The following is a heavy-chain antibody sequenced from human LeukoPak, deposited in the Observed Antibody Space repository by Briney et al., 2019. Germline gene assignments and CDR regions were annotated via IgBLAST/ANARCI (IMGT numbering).Heavy chain of an antibody. J-gene: IGHJ6*03. D-gene: IGHD6-19*01. Sequence: GSVKVSCKASGYTFTGYYMHWVRQAPGQGLEWMGWINPNSGGTNYAQKFQGRVTMTRDTSISTAYMELSRLRSEDTAVYYCARLPHQQWPDYYYYMDVWGKGTTVTISS. CDR3: ARLPHQQWPDYYYYMDV. CDR2: INPNSGGT. V-gene: IGHV1-2*02. CDR1: GYTFTGYY.